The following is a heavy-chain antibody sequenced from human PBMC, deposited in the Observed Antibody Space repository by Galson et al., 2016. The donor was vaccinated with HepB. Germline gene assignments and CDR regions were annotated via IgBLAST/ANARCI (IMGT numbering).Heavy chain of an antibody. Sequence: SVKVSCKAYGYSFNIYGISWVRQAPGQGLEWVGWISAYSGDTNHAQNLQGRVTMTTDTSPSTGYMELRSLRSDDTAVYYCARELGNGASDIWGQGTMVTVSS. CDR2: ISAYSGDT. CDR3: ARELGNGASDI. J-gene: IGHJ3*02. CDR1: GYSFNIYG. D-gene: IGHD1-1*01. V-gene: IGHV1-18*01.